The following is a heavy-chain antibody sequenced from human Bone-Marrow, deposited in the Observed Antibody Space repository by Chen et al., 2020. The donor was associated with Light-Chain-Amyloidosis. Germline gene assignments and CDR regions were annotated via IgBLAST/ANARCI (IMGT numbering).Heavy chain of an antibody. Sequence: QLQLQESGPGLVKPSQPLPLTCTVAGGSINSASYYWGWLRQHPGKGLEWIGYMYYRWSTYYNPSLGSRVTISLDTSQNQFSLRLNSVTAADTAVYYCARATVVTSAIGFFDSWGQGTLVTVSS. CDR2: MYYRWST. J-gene: IGHJ4*02. V-gene: IGHV4-31*03. CDR3: ARATVVTSAIGFFDS. D-gene: IGHD2-2*02. CDR1: GGSINSASYY.